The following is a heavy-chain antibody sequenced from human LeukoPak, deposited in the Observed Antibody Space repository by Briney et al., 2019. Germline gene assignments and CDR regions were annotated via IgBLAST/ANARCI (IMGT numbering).Heavy chain of an antibody. J-gene: IGHJ4*02. CDR2: ISYDGSNK. V-gene: IGHV3-30*04. Sequence: PGGSLRLSCAASGFTFSSYAMYWVRQAPGKGLEWVALISYDGSNKYYADSVKGRFTVSRDNSKNTLYLQMNSLRAEDTAAYYCAREGLNYYDSSGYYQYFDYWGQGTLVTVSS. D-gene: IGHD3-22*01. CDR3: AREGLNYYDSSGYYQYFDY. CDR1: GFTFSSYA.